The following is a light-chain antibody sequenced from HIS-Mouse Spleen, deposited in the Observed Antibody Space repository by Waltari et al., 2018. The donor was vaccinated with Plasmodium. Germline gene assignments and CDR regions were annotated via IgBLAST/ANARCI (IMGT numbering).Light chain of an antibody. Sequence: EIVMPQSPATLSVSPGERSTLSCRANQSVSSKLAWYQQKPGQAPRLLIYGASTRATGIPARFSGSGSGTEFTLTISSLQSKDFAVYYCQQYNNWSFTFGPGTKVDIK. CDR1: QSVSSK. V-gene: IGKV3-15*01. CDR3: QQYNNWSFT. J-gene: IGKJ3*01. CDR2: GAS.